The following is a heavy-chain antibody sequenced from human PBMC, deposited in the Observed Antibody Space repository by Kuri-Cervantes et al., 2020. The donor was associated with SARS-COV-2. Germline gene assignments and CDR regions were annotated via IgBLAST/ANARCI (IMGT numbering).Heavy chain of an antibody. V-gene: IGHV3-23*01. CDR3: ARDLGYYDFWSGYKNYYYYGMDV. J-gene: IGHJ6*02. CDR2: ISGSGGST. Sequence: GGSLRLSCAVYGGSFSGYYWSWIRQPPGKGLEWVSAISGSGGSTYYADSVKGRFTISRDNSKNTLYLQMNSLRAEDTAVYYCARDLGYYDFWSGYKNYYYYGMDVWGQGTTVTVSS. CDR1: GGSFSGYY. D-gene: IGHD3-3*01.